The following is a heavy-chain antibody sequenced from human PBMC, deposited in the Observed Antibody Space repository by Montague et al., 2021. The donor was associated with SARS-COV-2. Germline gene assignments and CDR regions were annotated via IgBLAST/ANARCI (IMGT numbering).Heavy chain of an antibody. Sequence: SETLSLTCSLSGGSISTGSYYWGWIRQPPRKGLEWIGSIYYSGDTYYXXXLKSRVTISVDTSKNQFSLRLSSVTAADTAVYYCVRGGDYTDYGRVDYWGQGTLVIVSS. V-gene: IGHV4-39*01. D-gene: IGHD4-11*01. J-gene: IGHJ4*02. CDR1: GGSISTGSYY. CDR2: IYYSGDT. CDR3: VRGGDYTDYGRVDY.